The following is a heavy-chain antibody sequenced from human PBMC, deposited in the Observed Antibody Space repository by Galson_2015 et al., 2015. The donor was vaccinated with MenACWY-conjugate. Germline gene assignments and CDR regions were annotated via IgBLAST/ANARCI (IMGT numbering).Heavy chain of an antibody. Sequence: SLRLSCAASGFTFSSCSMNWVRQAPGKGLEWVSYISSSSSTICYADSVKGRFTISRDNAKNSLYLQMNSLRAEDTAVYYCARGRHIVVVTAIHAFDIWGQGTMVTVSS. CDR3: ARGRHIVVVTAIHAFDI. CDR1: GFTFSSCS. D-gene: IGHD2-21*02. J-gene: IGHJ3*02. CDR2: ISSSSSTI. V-gene: IGHV3-48*01.